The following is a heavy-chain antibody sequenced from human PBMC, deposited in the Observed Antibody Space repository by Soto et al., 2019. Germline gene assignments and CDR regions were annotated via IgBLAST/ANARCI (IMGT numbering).Heavy chain of an antibody. J-gene: IGHJ4*02. CDR3: ARTTYSRTYYCDC. Sequence: SGPTLVNPTQTLTLTCTFSGFSLGTSEMCVSWIRQPPGMALEWLALINWDDDKYYNTSLKTRLTISKDTSKNQVVLTMTNMDPVDTATYYCARTTYSRTYYCDCWGQGTLVTVAS. V-gene: IGHV2-70*01. CDR2: INWDDDK. D-gene: IGHD2-2*01. CDR1: GFSLGTSEMC.